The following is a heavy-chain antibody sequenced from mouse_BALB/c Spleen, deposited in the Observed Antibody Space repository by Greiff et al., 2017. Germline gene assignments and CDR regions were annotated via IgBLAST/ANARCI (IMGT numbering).Heavy chain of an antibody. CDR2: ISYDGSN. Sequence: EVQLQQSGPGLMKPSQSLSLTCSVTGYSITSGYYWNWIRQFPGNKLEWMGYISYDGSNNYNPSLKNRISITRDTSKNQFFLKLNSVTTEDTATYYCARVGDYDDGFAYWGQGTLVTVSA. CDR1: GYSITSGYY. D-gene: IGHD2-4*01. J-gene: IGHJ3*01. V-gene: IGHV3-6*02. CDR3: ARVGDYDDGFAY.